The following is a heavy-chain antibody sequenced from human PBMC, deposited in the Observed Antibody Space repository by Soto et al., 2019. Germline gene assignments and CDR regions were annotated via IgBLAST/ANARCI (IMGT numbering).Heavy chain of an antibody. CDR2: IIPIRGIA. V-gene: IGHV1-69*02. CDR1: GGTFSSYT. J-gene: IGHJ3*02. CDR3: ASSYVDTAMDYYAFDI. D-gene: IGHD5-18*01. Sequence: QVQLVQSGAEVQKPGSSVKVSCKASGGTFSSYTISWVRQAPGQGLEWMGRIIPIRGIANYAQKFQSRVTITADKSTSTAYMELSRLRSEDTAVYCCASSYVDTAMDYYAFDIWGQGTMVTVSS.